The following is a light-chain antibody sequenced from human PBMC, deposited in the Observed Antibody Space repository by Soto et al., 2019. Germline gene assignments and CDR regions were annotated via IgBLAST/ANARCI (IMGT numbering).Light chain of an antibody. CDR3: AAWDDSRSGVV. CDR1: SSNIGSNY. Sequence: QSVLTQPPSASGTPGQRVTITYSGSSSNIGSNYVYWYQQLPGTAPKLLIYSNNQRPSGVPDRFSGSKSGTSASLAISGLRSEDEADYYCAAWDDSRSGVVFGGGTKVTVL. CDR2: SNN. J-gene: IGLJ2*01. V-gene: IGLV1-47*02.